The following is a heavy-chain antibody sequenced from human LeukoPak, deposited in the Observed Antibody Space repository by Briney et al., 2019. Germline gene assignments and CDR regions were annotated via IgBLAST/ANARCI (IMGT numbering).Heavy chain of an antibody. Sequence: PSETLSPTCAVYGGSFRSYFWGWVRQSPGKGLEWLGDINHSGRTRYNPSFESRVSISVDTSKSQFSLRLASVTAADTAVYYCVKEGGFCNNVGDYYYYYYMDVWGKGTTATVSS. D-gene: IGHD1-26*01. V-gene: IGHV4-34*01. CDR2: INHSGRT. J-gene: IGHJ6*03. CDR3: VKEGGFCNNVGDYYYYYYMDV. CDR1: GGSFRSYF.